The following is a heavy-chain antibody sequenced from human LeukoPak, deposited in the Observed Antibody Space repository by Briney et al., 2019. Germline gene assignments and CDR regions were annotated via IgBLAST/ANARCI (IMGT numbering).Heavy chain of an antibody. CDR3: AKDLMRDRWFGES. J-gene: IGHJ5*02. Sequence: PGGSLRLSCAASGFTLSSYGMHWVRQAPGKGLEWVAFIRYDGNDKFYAESVKGRFTISRDTSRNTLYLQMNSLRLEDTAVYYCAKDLMRDRWFGESWGQGTLVTVSS. V-gene: IGHV3-30*02. D-gene: IGHD3-10*01. CDR2: IRYDGNDK. CDR1: GFTLSSYG.